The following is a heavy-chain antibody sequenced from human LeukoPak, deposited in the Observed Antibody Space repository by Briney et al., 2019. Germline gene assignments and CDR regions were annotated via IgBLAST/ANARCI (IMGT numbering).Heavy chain of an antibody. CDR3: AKDRDGPYIVVVVAALNY. CDR2: ISGSGGST. CDR1: GFTFSSYA. V-gene: IGHV3-23*01. Sequence: PEGSLRLSCAASGFTFSSYAMSWVRQAPGKGLEWVSAISGSGGSTYYADSVKGRFTIPRDNSKNTLYLQMNSLRAEDTAVYYCAKDRDGPYIVVVVAALNYWGQGTLVTVSS. J-gene: IGHJ4*02. D-gene: IGHD2-15*01.